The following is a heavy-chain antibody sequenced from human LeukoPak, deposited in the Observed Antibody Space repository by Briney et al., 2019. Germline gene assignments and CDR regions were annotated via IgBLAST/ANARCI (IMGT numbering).Heavy chain of an antibody. CDR1: GGSISSSSYY. J-gene: IGHJ4*02. Sequence: SETPSLTCTVSGGSISSSSYYWGWIRQPPGKGLEWIGSIYYSGSTYYNPSLKSRVTISVDTSKNQFSLNLSSVTAADTAVYYCARVGEWQVTFGGLIVMGYFDHWGQGTLVTVSS. CDR3: ARVGEWQVTFGGLIVMGYFDH. CDR2: IYYSGST. D-gene: IGHD3-16*02. V-gene: IGHV4-39*07.